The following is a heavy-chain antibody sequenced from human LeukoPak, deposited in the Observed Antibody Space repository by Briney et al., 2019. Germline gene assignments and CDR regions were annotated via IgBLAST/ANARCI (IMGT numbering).Heavy chain of an antibody. CDR1: GFTFSTYT. V-gene: IGHV3-23*01. J-gene: IGHJ4*02. CDR2: IGSSGGGI. CDR3: AIDPNWGTHS. D-gene: IGHD7-27*01. Sequence: GGSLRLSCAASGFTFSTYTMYWVRHPPGKRLEWVSIIGSSGGGIHYADSVKGRFTISRDNSKNALYPQMNSLRVEDTAVYYCAIDPNWGTHSWGQGVLVTVSS.